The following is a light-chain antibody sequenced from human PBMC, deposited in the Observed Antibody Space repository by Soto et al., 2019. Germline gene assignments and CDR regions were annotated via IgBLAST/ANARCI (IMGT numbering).Light chain of an antibody. Sequence: EIVLTQFPGTLSLSLGERATLSCRASQSVRSSNLAWYQQKPGQAPRLLIYGTSNRATGIPASFSGSGSGTEFTLTISSLQSEDFAVYYCQQYNNWPRTFGQGTKVDI. CDR2: GTS. V-gene: IGKV3-15*01. J-gene: IGKJ1*01. CDR1: QSVRSSN. CDR3: QQYNNWPRT.